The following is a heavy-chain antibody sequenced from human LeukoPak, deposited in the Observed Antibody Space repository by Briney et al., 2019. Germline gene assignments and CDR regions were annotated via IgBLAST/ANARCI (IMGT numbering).Heavy chain of an antibody. V-gene: IGHV4-39*07. Sequence: PSETLSLTCTVSGGSISSSSYYWGWFRQPPGKGLEWIGSIYYSGSTYYNPSLKSRVTISVDTSKNQFSLKLSSVTAADTAVYYCARAHRGSSWYSLTIFDYWGQGTLVTVSS. CDR1: GGSISSSSYY. CDR2: IYYSGST. J-gene: IGHJ4*02. D-gene: IGHD6-13*01. CDR3: ARAHRGSSWYSLTIFDY.